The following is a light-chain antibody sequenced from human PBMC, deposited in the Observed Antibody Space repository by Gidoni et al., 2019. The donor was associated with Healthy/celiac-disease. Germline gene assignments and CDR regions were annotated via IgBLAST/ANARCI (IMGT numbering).Light chain of an antibody. CDR3: QQSYSTPPCT. CDR1: QSISSY. J-gene: IGKJ3*01. Sequence: DIQMTQSPSSLSASVGDRVTITCRASQSISSYLNWYQQKPGKAPKLLIYAASSLQSGVPSRVSGSGSGTDFTLTISSLQQEDFATYYCQQSYSTPPCTFGHGTKVDIK. V-gene: IGKV1-39*01. CDR2: AAS.